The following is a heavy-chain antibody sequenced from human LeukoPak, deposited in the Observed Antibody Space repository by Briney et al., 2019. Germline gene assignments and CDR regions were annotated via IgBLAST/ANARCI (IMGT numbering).Heavy chain of an antibody. V-gene: IGHV1-69*13. CDR1: GGNFSNYA. Sequence: RASVKVSCKASGGNFSNYAISWVRQAPGQGLEWMGGIIPIFGTSHSAQKFQGRVTITADESTSTAYMELSSLRSEDTAVYYCARSTVGATGDAFDIWGQGTLVTVSS. D-gene: IGHD1-26*01. CDR2: IIPIFGTS. CDR3: ARSTVGATGDAFDI. J-gene: IGHJ4*02.